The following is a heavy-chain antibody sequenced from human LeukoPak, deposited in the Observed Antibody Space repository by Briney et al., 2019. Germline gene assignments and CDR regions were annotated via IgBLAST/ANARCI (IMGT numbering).Heavy chain of an antibody. D-gene: IGHD6-25*01. J-gene: IGHJ6*02. CDR1: GYTFTSYG. CDR3: ARDSFRKRIAAAGHSSYYYYGMDV. CDR2: ISAYNGNT. Sequence: GASVKVSCKASGYTFTSYGISWVRQAPGQGLEWMGWISAYNGNTNYAQKLQGRVTMTTDTSTSTAYMELRSLRSDDTAVYYCARDSFRKRIAAAGHSSYYYYGMDVWGQGTTVTVSS. V-gene: IGHV1-18*01.